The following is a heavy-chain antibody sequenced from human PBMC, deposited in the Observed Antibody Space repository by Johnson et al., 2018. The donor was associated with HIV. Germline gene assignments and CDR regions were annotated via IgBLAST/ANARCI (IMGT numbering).Heavy chain of an antibody. J-gene: IGHJ3*02. Sequence: QVQLVESGGGVVQPGESLRLSCAASGFTFSSYGMHWVRQAPGKGLEWVAFIRYDGSYRYYADSVKGRFTISRDNSKNTLHLQMNNLRAEDTAVYYCSKGPISDDAFDIWGQGTMGTVSS. V-gene: IGHV3-30*02. CDR1: GFTFSSYG. CDR2: IRYDGSYR. D-gene: IGHD3-3*01. CDR3: SKGPISDDAFDI.